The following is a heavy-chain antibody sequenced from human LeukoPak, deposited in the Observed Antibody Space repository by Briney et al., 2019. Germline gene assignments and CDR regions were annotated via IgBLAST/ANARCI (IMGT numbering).Heavy chain of an antibody. CDR1: GYSISSGYY. J-gene: IGHJ4*02. CDR3: ARASDLEYSSSHY. D-gene: IGHD6-6*01. V-gene: IGHV4-38-2*02. Sequence: SETLSLTCTVSGYSISSGYYWGRIRQPPGKGLEWIGSIYHSGSTYYNPSLKSRVTISVDTSKNQFSLKLSSVTAADTAVYYCARASDLEYSSSHYWGQGTLVTVSS. CDR2: IYHSGST.